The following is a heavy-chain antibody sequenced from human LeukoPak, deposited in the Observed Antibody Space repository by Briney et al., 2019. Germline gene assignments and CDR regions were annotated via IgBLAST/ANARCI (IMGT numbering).Heavy chain of an antibody. CDR2: IYYSGST. Sequence: SGTLSLTCTVSGGSISSYYWSWIRQPPGKGLEWMGYIYYSGSTNYNPSLKSRVTISVDTSKNQFSLKLSSVTAADTAVYYCARDGSSGYTPFDYWGQGTLVTVSS. J-gene: IGHJ4*02. D-gene: IGHD3-22*01. V-gene: IGHV4-59*01. CDR3: ARDGSSGYTPFDY. CDR1: GGSISSYY.